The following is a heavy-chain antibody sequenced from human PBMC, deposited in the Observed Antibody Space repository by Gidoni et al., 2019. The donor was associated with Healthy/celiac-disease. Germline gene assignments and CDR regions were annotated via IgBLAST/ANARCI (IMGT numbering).Heavy chain of an antibody. D-gene: IGHD2-15*01. CDR2: ISYDGSNK. CDR1: GFTFSSYA. Sequence: QVQLVESGGGVVQPGRSLSLSCAASGFTFSSYAMHWVRQAPGKGLEWVAVISYDGSNKYYADSVKGRFTISRDNSKNTLYLQMNSLRAEDTAVYYCARDLLDGGNEYYYGMDVWGQGTTVTVSS. V-gene: IGHV3-30-3*01. CDR3: ARDLLDGGNEYYYGMDV. J-gene: IGHJ6*02.